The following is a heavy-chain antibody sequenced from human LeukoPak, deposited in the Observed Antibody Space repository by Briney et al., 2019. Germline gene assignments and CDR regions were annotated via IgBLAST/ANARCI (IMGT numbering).Heavy chain of an antibody. CDR2: ITGSGGNT. CDR1: GFTSSSFA. J-gene: IGHJ4*02. V-gene: IGHV3-23*01. CDR3: AKVSGSGTSWAAWDYFDY. Sequence: PAGSLRLSCAATGFTSSSFAMTWVRQAPGKGLEWVSGITGSGGNTYYADSVKGRFTISRDNSKNTLYLQMNRLRAEDTAVYYCAKVSGSGTSWAAWDYFDYWGQGTLVTVSS. D-gene: IGHD2-2*01.